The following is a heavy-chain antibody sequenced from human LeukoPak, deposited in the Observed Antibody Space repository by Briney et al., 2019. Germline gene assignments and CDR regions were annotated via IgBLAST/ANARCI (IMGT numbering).Heavy chain of an antibody. CDR3: ARGGAVLGIGYYYYYMDV. Sequence: PSETLSLTCAVSGGSISSGGYSWSWIRQPPGKGLEWIGYIYHSGSTYYNPSLKSRVTISVDRSKNQFSLKLSSVTAADTAVYYCARGGAVLGIGYYYYYMDVWGKGTTVTVSS. D-gene: IGHD3-16*01. CDR1: GGSISSGGYS. J-gene: IGHJ6*03. CDR2: IYHSGST. V-gene: IGHV4-30-2*01.